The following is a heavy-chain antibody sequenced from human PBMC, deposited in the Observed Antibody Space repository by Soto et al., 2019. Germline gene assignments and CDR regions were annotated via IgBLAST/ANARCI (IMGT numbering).Heavy chain of an antibody. CDR3: AVYEDAFDI. V-gene: IGHV3-30*03. CDR1: GFTFSSYG. D-gene: IGHD3-3*01. Sequence: QVQLVESGGGVVQPGRSLRLSCAASGFTFSSYGMHWVRQAPGKGLEWVAVISYDGSNKYYADSVKGRFTISRDNSKNTLYLQMNSLRAEATAVYYCAVYEDAFDIWGQGTMVTVSS. CDR2: ISYDGSNK. J-gene: IGHJ3*02.